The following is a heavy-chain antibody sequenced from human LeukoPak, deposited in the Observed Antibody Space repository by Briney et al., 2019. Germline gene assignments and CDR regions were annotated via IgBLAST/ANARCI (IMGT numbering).Heavy chain of an antibody. Sequence: GGSLRLSCAASGFTFSSYEMNWARQAPGKGLEWVSYISSSGSTIYYADSVKGRFTISRDNSKNSLYLQMNSLRVEDTAVYFCTRGRGSTARWGQGTLVTVSS. CDR3: TRGRGSTAR. V-gene: IGHV3-48*03. D-gene: IGHD1-26*01. CDR2: ISSSGSTI. J-gene: IGHJ4*02. CDR1: GFTFSSYE.